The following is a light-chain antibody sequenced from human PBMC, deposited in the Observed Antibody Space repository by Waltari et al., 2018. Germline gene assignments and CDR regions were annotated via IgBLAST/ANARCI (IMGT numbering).Light chain of an antibody. V-gene: IGKV3-11*01. Sequence: EIVLTQSPASLSLSPGDRPQLPCKSSQTLGPLLAWYQQNSHQARRLLINDASNRATSIPARLSGSGSGTYVTLTISSLRREDFAVYYCQHRSECRPQGLTFGEGTKVELK. J-gene: IGKJ4*02. CDR2: DAS. CDR3: QHRSECRPQGLT. CDR1: QTLGPL.